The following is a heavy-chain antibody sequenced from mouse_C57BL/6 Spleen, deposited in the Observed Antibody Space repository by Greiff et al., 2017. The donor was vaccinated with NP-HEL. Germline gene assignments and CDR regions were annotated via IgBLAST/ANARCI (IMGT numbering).Heavy chain of an antibody. J-gene: IGHJ4*01. CDR2: IDPETGGT. D-gene: IGHD2-5*01. Sequence: QVQLKQSGAELVRPGASVTLSCKASGYTFTDYEMHWVKQTPVHGLEWIGAIDPETGGTAYNQKFKGKAILTADKSSSTAYMELRSLTSEDSAVYYCTNSNYAYYAMDYWGQGTSVTVSS. CDR3: TNSNYAYYAMDY. CDR1: GYTFTDYE. V-gene: IGHV1-15*01.